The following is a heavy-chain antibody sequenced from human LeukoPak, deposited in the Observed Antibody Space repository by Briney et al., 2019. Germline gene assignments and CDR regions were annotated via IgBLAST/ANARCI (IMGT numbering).Heavy chain of an antibody. V-gene: IGHV1-18*04. CDR2: ISAYNGNT. D-gene: IGHD3-10*01. Sequence: ASVKVSCKASGYTFTSYGISWVRQAPGQGLEWMGWISAYNGNTNYAQKLQGRVTMTTDTSTSTAYMELRSLRSDDTAVYYCASDNYYGSGSNDDLFDPWGQGTLVTVSS. CDR1: GYTFTSYG. J-gene: IGHJ5*02. CDR3: ASDNYYGSGSNDDLFDP.